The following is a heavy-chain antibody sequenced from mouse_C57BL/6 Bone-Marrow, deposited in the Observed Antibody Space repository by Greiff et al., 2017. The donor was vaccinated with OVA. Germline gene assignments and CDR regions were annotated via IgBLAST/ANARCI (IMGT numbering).Heavy chain of an antibody. CDR1: GFTFSSYG. Sequence: EVKLMESGGDLVKPGGSLKLSCAASGFTFSSYGMSWVRQTPDKRLEWVATISSGGSYTYYPDSVEGRFTISRDNAKNTLYLQMSSLKSEDTAMYYCARRTPPYYGSSSFAYWGQGTLVTVSA. V-gene: IGHV5-6*01. J-gene: IGHJ3*01. CDR3: ARRTPPYYGSSSFAY. CDR2: ISSGGSYT. D-gene: IGHD1-1*01.